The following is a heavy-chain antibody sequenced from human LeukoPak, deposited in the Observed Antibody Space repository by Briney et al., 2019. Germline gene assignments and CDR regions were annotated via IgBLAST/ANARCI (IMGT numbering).Heavy chain of an antibody. J-gene: IGHJ6*03. D-gene: IGHD6-19*01. CDR2: IIPIFGTA. CDR3: ARGVAGDYYYYYMDV. CDR1: GGTFSSYA. Sequence: ASVKVSCKXSGGTFSSYAISWVRQAPGQGLEWMGGIIPIFGTANYAQKFQGRVTITTDESTSTAYMELSSLRSEDTAVYYCARGVAGDYYYYYMDVWGKGTTVTVSS. V-gene: IGHV1-69*05.